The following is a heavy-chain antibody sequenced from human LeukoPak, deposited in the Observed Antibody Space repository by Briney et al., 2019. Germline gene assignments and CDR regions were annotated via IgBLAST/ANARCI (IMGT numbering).Heavy chain of an antibody. J-gene: IGHJ4*02. CDR3: ASDAAADRVDY. V-gene: IGHV3-48*01. D-gene: IGHD6-13*01. Sequence: GGSLRLSCAASGFTFSNAYMSWVRQAPGKGLEWVSYISSSSSTIYYADSVKGRFTISRDNAKNSLYLQMNSLRAEDTAVYYCASDAAADRVDYWGQGTLVTVSS. CDR1: GFTFSNAY. CDR2: ISSSSSTI.